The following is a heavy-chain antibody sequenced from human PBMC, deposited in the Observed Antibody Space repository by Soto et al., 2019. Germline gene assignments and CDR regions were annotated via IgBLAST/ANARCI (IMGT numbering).Heavy chain of an antibody. CDR1: GGTFSRYS. CDR2: IIPIFGTA. V-gene: IGHV1-69*13. Sequence: SVEVSCKASGGTFSRYSISWVRQAPGQGLEWMGGIIPIFGTANYAQKFQGRVTITADESTSTAYMELSSLRSEDTAVYYCAREIAVASNWFDPWGQGTRVTVAS. CDR3: AREIAVASNWFDP. D-gene: IGHD6-19*01. J-gene: IGHJ5*02.